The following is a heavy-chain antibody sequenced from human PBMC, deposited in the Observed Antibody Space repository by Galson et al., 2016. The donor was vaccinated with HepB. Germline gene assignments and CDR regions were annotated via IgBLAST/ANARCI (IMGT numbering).Heavy chain of an antibody. CDR1: GFAFTSYS. J-gene: IGHJ4*02. CDR2: IGSSPGTV. Sequence: SLRLSCAASGFAFTSYSMNWVRQVPGKGLEWVSYIGSSPGTVYYADSVKGRITISRDNAKNSLYLQMNSLRDEDTAVYYCARDPLGYSYALVRYFDYWGQGTLVTVSS. V-gene: IGHV3-48*02. D-gene: IGHD5-18*01. CDR3: ARDPLGYSYALVRYFDY.